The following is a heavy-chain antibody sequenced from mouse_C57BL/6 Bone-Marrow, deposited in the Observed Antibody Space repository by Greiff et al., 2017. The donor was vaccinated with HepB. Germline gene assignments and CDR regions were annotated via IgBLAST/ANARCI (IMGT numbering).Heavy chain of an antibody. CDR3: ERRATTVVDY. V-gene: IGHV1-81*01. CDR1: GYTFTSYG. Sequence: QVQLQQSGAELARPGASVKLSCKASGYTFTSYGISWVKQRTGQGLEWIGEIYPRSGNTYYNEKFKGKATLTADKSSSTAYMELRSMTSEDSAVYFCERRATTVVDYWGQGTTLTVSS. J-gene: IGHJ2*01. CDR2: IYPRSGNT. D-gene: IGHD1-1*01.